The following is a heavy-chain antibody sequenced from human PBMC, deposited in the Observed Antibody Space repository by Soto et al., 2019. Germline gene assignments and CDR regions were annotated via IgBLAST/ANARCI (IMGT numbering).Heavy chain of an antibody. CDR3: ATTAVAAVSWFDP. CDR2: IIPILGIA. Sequence: QVQLVQSGAEGKKPGSSVKVSCKASGGTFSSYTISWVRQAPGQGREWMGRIIPILGIANYAQKFQGRVTITADKSTSTAYMELSSLRSEDTAVYYCATTAVAAVSWFDPWGQGTLVTVSS. D-gene: IGHD6-19*01. J-gene: IGHJ5*02. V-gene: IGHV1-69*02. CDR1: GGTFSSYT.